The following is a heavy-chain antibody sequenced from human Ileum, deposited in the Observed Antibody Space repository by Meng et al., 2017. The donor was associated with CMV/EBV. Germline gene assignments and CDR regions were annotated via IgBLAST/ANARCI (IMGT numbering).Heavy chain of an antibody. V-gene: IGHV4-61*01. CDR3: ARDSEGYCSSTSCRSYWYFDL. D-gene: IGHD2-2*01. J-gene: IGHJ2*01. CDR2: IYYSGST. Sequence: SETLSLTCTVSGGSVSSGSYYWNWIRQPPGKGLEWIGYIYYSGSTNYNTSLKSRVTISVDTSKNQFSLKLSSVTAADTAVYYCARDSEGYCSSTSCRSYWYFDLWGRGTLVTVSS. CDR1: GGSVSSGSYY.